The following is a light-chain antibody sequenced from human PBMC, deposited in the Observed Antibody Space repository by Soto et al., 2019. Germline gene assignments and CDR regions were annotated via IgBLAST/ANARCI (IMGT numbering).Light chain of an antibody. V-gene: IGKV1-9*01. CDR2: AAS. CDR1: QDISSY. CDR3: QQLKSYPLS. Sequence: DIQLTQSPSFLSASVGDRVTITCRTSQDISSYLAWYQQKPGKAPQLLISAASTLQRGVPSRFSGSGSGTEFTLAISSLQPGDFATYYCQQLKSYPLSFGGGTKVEI. J-gene: IGKJ4*01.